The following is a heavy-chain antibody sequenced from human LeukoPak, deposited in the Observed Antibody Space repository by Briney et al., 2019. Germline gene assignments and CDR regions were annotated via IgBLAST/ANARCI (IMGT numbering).Heavy chain of an antibody. CDR3: ARTTYCGSNCDFNCVF. CDR2: IKPNSGVT. V-gene: IGHV1-2*02. D-gene: IGHD2-21*02. J-gene: IGHJ4*02. CDR1: GYTFAPYF. Sequence: ASVKVSCKTTGYTFAPYFMHWVRQAPGQGLEWMGYIKPNSGVTYYAQKFRGRVTMTWDTSIRTAYIALSGLSSDDTAIYYCARTTYCGSNCDFNCVFWGQGTLVTVFS.